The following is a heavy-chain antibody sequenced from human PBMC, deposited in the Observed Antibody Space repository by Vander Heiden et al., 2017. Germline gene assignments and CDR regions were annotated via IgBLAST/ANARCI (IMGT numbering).Heavy chain of an antibody. J-gene: IGHJ4*02. D-gene: IGHD2-15*01. CDR1: GYTFTGYY. V-gene: IGHV1-2*02. CDR2: IHPNSGGT. Sequence: QVQLVQSGAEVKKPGASVKVCCTASGYTFTGYYMHWVRHAPGQVLEWTGWIHPNSGGTNYAQTFQGRVTMTRDTSISTAYMELSRLRSDATAVYYCARESGVVVNGGDYWGQGTLVTVSS. CDR3: ARESGVVVNGGDY.